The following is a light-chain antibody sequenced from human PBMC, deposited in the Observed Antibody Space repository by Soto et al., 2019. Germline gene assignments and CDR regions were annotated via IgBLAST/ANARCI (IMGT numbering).Light chain of an antibody. J-gene: IGKJ1*01. Sequence: IQMTQSPSSLSASVGDRVTITCRASQSISSYLNWYQQKPGKAPKLLIYAASSLQSGVPSRFSGSGSGTDFTLTISSLQPEDFATYYCLQDYNYPRTFGQGTTVDIK. CDR3: LQDYNYPRT. V-gene: IGKV1-6*01. CDR1: QSISSY. CDR2: AAS.